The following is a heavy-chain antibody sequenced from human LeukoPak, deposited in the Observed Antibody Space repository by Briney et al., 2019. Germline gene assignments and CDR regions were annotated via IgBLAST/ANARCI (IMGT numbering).Heavy chain of an antibody. V-gene: IGHV3-23*01. J-gene: IGHJ6*03. CDR2: IGGDVRT. Sequence: GGSLRLSCEASGFTFSSNAMSWVRQAPGKGLEWVSGIGGDVRTHYADSVKGRFTISRDNSKNTMYLQMNSLRAEDTAVYYCAREAAAGYYYYYYYMDVWGKGTTVTISS. CDR1: GFTFSSNA. CDR3: AREAAAGYYYYYYYMDV. D-gene: IGHD6-13*01.